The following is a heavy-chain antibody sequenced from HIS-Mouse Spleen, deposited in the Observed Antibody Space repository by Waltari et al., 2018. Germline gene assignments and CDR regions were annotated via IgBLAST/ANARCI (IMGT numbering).Heavy chain of an antibody. V-gene: IGHV3-73*01. CDR3: TREHYDSSGNWFDP. D-gene: IGHD3-22*01. CDR2: IRSKANSYAT. J-gene: IGHJ5*02. Sequence: EVQLVESGGGLVQPGGSLKLSCAASGFTFSGSAMHWVRQASGKGLEGVGRIRSKANSYATAYAASVKGRFTISRDDSNNTAYLQMNSLKTEDTAVYYCTREHYDSSGNWFDPWGQGTLVTVSS. CDR1: GFTFSGSA.